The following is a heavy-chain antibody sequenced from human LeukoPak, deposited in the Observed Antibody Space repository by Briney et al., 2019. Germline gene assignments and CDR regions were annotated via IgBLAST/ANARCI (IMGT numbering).Heavy chain of an antibody. CDR1: GFTFSSYG. CDR2: ISYDGSNK. Sequence: GSLRLSCAASGFTFSSYGMHWVRQAPGKGLEWVAVISYDGSNKYYADSVKGRFTISRDNSKNTLYLQMNSLRAEDTAVYYCAKEVRSYTKGFDPWGQGTLVTVSS. V-gene: IGHV3-30*18. J-gene: IGHJ5*02. CDR3: AKEVRSYTKGFDP. D-gene: IGHD3-16*01.